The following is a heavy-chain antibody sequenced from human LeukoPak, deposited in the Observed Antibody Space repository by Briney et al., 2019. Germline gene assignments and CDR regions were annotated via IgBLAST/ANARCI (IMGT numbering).Heavy chain of an antibody. Sequence: AAVKVSCKASGYTFSTYGISGVRQAPGQGRAWMGWISAYNGNTYYAQKVQGRVTMTTDASTNTAFMELRGLRSDDTAVYYCARDLSTRYSDTSGYSPSDYWGQGSLVTVSP. D-gene: IGHD3-22*01. CDR1: GYTFSTYG. CDR3: ARDLSTRYSDTSGYSPSDY. J-gene: IGHJ4*02. CDR2: ISAYNGNT. V-gene: IGHV1-18*01.